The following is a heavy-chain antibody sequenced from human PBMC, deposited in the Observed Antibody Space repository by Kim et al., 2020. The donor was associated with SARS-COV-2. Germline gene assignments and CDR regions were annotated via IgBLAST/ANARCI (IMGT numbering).Heavy chain of an antibody. J-gene: IGHJ4*02. Sequence: ADPVKGRLPITRDKATNTLYLQMSSLRAEDTAVYYCAKSGNYIAAAGFDYWGQGTLVTVSS. V-gene: IGHV3-23*01. D-gene: IGHD6-13*01. CDR3: AKSGNYIAAAGFDY.